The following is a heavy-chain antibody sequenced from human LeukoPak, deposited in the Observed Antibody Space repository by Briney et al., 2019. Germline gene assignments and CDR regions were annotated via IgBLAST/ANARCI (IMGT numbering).Heavy chain of an antibody. J-gene: IGHJ4*02. CDR1: GYTFTSYG. V-gene: IGHV1-2*02. CDR3: ARGNYYGSGSYYESPDY. Sequence: ASVKVSCKASGYTFTSYGISWVRQAPGQGLEWMGWINPNSGGTNYAQKFQGRVTMTRDTSISTAYMELSRLRSDDTAVYYCARGNYYGSGSYYESPDYWGQGTLVTVSS. CDR2: INPNSGGT. D-gene: IGHD3-10*01.